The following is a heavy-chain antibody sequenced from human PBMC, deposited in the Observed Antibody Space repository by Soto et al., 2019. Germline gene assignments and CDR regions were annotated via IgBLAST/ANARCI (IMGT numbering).Heavy chain of an antibody. J-gene: IGHJ4*02. Sequence: PSETLSLTCTVSGGSVSSGSYYWSWIRQPPGKGLEWIGYIYYSGSTNYNPSLKSRVTISVDTSKNQFSLKLSSVTAADTAVYYCAGGYWYCSGGSCYSDSDYWGQGTLVTVSS. D-gene: IGHD2-15*01. V-gene: IGHV4-61*01. CDR2: IYYSGST. CDR1: GGSVSSGSYY. CDR3: AGGYWYCSGGSCYSDSDY.